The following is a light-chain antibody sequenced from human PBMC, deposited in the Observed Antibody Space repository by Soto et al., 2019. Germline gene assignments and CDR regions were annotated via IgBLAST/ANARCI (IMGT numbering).Light chain of an antibody. CDR2: WAS. CDR1: QSVLYSSNNKNY. J-gene: IGKJ1*01. CDR3: QQYFRPWT. V-gene: IGKV4-1*01. Sequence: DIVMTQSPDSLAVSLGERATINCKSSQSVLYSSNNKNYLAWYQQKPGQPPKLLIYWASTRESGVPDRFSGSGSGTDFTPTISSLPAEDVALYYCQQYFRPWTFGQGTKVEIK.